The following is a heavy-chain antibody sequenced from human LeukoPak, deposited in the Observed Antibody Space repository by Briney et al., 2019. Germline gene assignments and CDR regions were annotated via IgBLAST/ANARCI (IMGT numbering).Heavy chain of an antibody. CDR3: AKDTMIVVVSVGIDY. V-gene: IGHV3-30*02. CDR2: IRYDGSNK. J-gene: IGHJ4*02. D-gene: IGHD3-22*01. Sequence: TGGSLRLSCAASGFTFSSYGMYWVRQAPGKGLEWVAFIRYDGSNKYYADSVKGRFTISRDNSKNTLYLQMNSLRAEDTAVYYCAKDTMIVVVSVGIDYWGQGTLVTVSS. CDR1: GFTFSSYG.